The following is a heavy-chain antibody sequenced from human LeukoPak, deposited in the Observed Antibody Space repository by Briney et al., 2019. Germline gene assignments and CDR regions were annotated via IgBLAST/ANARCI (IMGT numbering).Heavy chain of an antibody. V-gene: IGHV1-69*05. CDR2: IIPIFGTA. CDR1: GGTFSSYA. CDR3: ARGPGTRNNWFDP. J-gene: IGHJ5*02. Sequence: SVKVSCKASGGTFSSYAISWVRQAPGQGLEWMGRIIPIFGTANHAQKFQGRVTITTDESTSTAYMELSSLRSEDTAVYYCARGPGTRNNWFDPWGQGTLVTVSS.